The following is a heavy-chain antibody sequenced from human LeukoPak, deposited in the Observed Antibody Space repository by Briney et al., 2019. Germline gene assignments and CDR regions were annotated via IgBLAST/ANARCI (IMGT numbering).Heavy chain of an antibody. CDR3: AKGGWIDD. D-gene: IGHD6-19*01. Sequence: PGGSLRLSCAASGFTFSNAWMPWVRQAPGKGLEWVSAISGNGRSTYYADSVKGRFTISRDNSKNTLYLQMNSLRAEDTAVYYCAKGGWIDDWGQGTLVTVSS. V-gene: IGHV3-23*01. J-gene: IGHJ4*02. CDR2: ISGNGRST. CDR1: GFTFSNAW.